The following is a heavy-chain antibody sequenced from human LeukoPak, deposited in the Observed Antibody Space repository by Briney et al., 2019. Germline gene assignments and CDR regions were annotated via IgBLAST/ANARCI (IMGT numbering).Heavy chain of an antibody. CDR2: INAYNGNT. CDR3: ARDQRGRYSSGCYRY. V-gene: IGHV1-18*04. Sequence: ASVNVSCKASVCTFTSYVISGVRQAAGQGVEGMGWINAYNGNTNYAQKLQGRVTMTTDTSASTAYMELRSLRSDDTAVYYCARDQRGRYSSGCYRYWGQGTLVTVPS. CDR1: VCTFTSYV. J-gene: IGHJ4*02. D-gene: IGHD6-19*01.